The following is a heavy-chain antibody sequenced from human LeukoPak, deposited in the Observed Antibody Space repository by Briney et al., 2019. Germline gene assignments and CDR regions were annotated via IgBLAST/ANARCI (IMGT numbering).Heavy chain of an antibody. CDR3: AKDRKVAAGPFDS. V-gene: IGHV3-30*02. Sequence: QSGGSLRPSCAASGFTFSSFGIHWVRQPPGKGLEWVAFIPSDGSNKYYADSVKGRFTTSRDNSKNTLYLQMNSLRAEDTAVYYCAKDRKVAAGPFDSWGQGTLVTVSS. D-gene: IGHD6-6*01. J-gene: IGHJ4*02. CDR2: IPSDGSNK. CDR1: GFTFSSFG.